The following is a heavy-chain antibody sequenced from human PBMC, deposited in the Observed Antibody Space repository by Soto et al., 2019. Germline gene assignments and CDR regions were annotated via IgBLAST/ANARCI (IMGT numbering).Heavy chain of an antibody. CDR3: AKDPDGFGVVGFDY. CDR1: GFTVSRYA. V-gene: IGHV3-30*18. Sequence: GSLRLSCAASGFTVSRYAFHWVRQAPGKGLEWVAVISNDGNNKYYADSVKGRFTISRDDSKNTLYLQMNSLGAEDTAVYYCAKDPDGFGVVGFDYWGQGTLVTVSS. D-gene: IGHD3-3*01. J-gene: IGHJ4*02. CDR2: ISNDGNNK.